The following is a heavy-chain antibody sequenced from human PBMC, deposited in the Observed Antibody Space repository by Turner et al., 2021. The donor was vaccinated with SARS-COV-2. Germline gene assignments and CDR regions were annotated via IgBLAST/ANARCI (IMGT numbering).Heavy chain of an antibody. J-gene: IGHJ4*02. CDR1: GFTFSGYG. Sequence: QVQLVESGGGVVQPGRSLSLYCAASGFTFSGYGMHWVLQAPGKVLEWVAVISYDGSNKYYADSVKGRFTISRDNSKNTLYLQMNSLRAEDTAVYYCAKGGWYYDILTGSYFEYWGQGTLVTVSS. CDR2: ISYDGSNK. V-gene: IGHV3-30*18. D-gene: IGHD3-9*01. CDR3: AKGGWYYDILTGSYFEY.